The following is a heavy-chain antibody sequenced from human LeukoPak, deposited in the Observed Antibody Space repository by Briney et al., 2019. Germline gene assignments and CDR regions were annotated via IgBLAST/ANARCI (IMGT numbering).Heavy chain of an antibody. J-gene: IGHJ6*03. CDR2: IIPIFGTA. D-gene: IGHD2-2*01. CDR1: GGTFSSYA. CDR3: ASSSRYCSSTSCYGSPYYYYYMDV. V-gene: IGHV1-69*05. Sequence: SVKVSCKASGGTFSSYAISRVRQAPGQGLEWMGGIIPIFGTANYAQKFQGRVTITTDESTSTAYMELSSLRSEDTAVYYCASSSRYCSSTSCYGSPYYYYYMDVWGKGTTVTVSS.